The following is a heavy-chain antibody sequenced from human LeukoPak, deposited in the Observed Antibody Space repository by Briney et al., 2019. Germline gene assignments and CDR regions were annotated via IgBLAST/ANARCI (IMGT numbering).Heavy chain of an antibody. CDR2: IGAGGTFT. D-gene: IGHD3-22*01. V-gene: IGHV3-23*01. Sequence: GGSLRLSCAASGFTFSSYAMNWVRQAPGKGLEWVSGIGAGGTFTYYADSVKGRFTIFRDNSRNTLYLQMNSLRADDTAVYYCARDLDSSGYYHVVDSWGQGALVTVSS. J-gene: IGHJ4*02. CDR1: GFTFSSYA. CDR3: ARDLDSSGYYHVVDS.